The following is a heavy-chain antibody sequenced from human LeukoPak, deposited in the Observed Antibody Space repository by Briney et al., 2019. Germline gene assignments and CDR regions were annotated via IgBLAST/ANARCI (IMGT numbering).Heavy chain of an antibody. CDR2: IWYDGSNK. D-gene: IGHD1-26*01. J-gene: IGHJ4*02. V-gene: IGHV3-33*01. CDR1: GFTFSSYG. CDR3: ARQGGSYHSPGSY. Sequence: GGSLRLSCAASGFTFSSYGMHWVRQAPGKGLEWVAVIWYDGSNKYYADSVKGRFTISRDNAKNSLYLQMNSLRAEDTAVYYCARQGGSYHSPGSYWGQGTLVTVSS.